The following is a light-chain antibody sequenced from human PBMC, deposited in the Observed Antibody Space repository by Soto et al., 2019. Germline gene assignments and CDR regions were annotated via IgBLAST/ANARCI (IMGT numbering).Light chain of an antibody. Sequence: DIQMTQSPSSLSASVGDRVTITCQASQNINRWLAWYQQKSDKAPKSLIYAASNLQSWVPSRFSGSGSGTDFTLTISNLQPEDFATYYCQQYETYPTFGGGTKVEIQ. CDR3: QQYETYPT. CDR1: QNINRW. V-gene: IGKV1D-16*01. CDR2: AAS. J-gene: IGKJ4*01.